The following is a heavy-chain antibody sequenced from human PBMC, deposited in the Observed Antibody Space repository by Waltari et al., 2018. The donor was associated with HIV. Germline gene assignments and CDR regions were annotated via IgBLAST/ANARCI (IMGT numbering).Heavy chain of an antibody. V-gene: IGHV3-48*01. CDR1: GFTFSHFS. Sequence: EVQLVESVGKLVQPGGFLRLSCLASGFTFSHFSINWVRQGPGKGLEWVAYISATGTTIFYANSVKGRFTVSRDNVENSLYLDMSSLRAEDTGDYYCARCETVVTPFINKYLGLDVWGPGTTVTVSS. D-gene: IGHD2-15*01. J-gene: IGHJ6*02. CDR3: ARCETVVTPFINKYLGLDV. CDR2: ISATGTTI.